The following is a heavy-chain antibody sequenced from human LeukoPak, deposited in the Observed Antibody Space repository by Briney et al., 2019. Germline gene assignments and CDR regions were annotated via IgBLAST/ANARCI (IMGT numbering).Heavy chain of an antibody. D-gene: IGHD1-20*01. CDR3: ARTVTGSVFDALDI. CDR1: GSSVNSNY. Sequence: PGGSLRLSCAASGSSVNSNYMTWVRQAPGKGLEWVSIIYIGGVTLYVDSVKGRFTISRDTSRNTLYLQMNSLRAEDTAVYYCARTVTGSVFDALDIWGQGTMVTVSS. V-gene: IGHV3-53*01. CDR2: IYIGGVT. J-gene: IGHJ3*02.